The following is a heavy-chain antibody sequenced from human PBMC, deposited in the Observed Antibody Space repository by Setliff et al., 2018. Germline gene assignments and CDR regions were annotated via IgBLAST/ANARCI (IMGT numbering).Heavy chain of an antibody. CDR1: GYTFTDYA. V-gene: IGHV1-18*01. Sequence: ASVKVSCKASGYTFTDYAMHWVRQAPGQGLEWMGWISAYDGNTRFAQNIQGRVTLTTDTPTSTAYMELRSLRSDDTAVYYCARDLDYQYYYDSSGRDAFDIWGQGTLVTVSS. CDR2: ISAYDGNT. D-gene: IGHD3-22*01. J-gene: IGHJ4*02. CDR3: ARDLDYQYYYDSSGRDAFDI.